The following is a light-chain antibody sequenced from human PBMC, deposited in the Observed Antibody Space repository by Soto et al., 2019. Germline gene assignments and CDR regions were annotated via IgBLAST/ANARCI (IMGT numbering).Light chain of an antibody. Sequence: EIVLTQSPATLSLSPGERATLSCRASQSVSSYLAWYQQKPGQAPRLLIYDASNRATGIPARFSGSGSGTDFTLTISSLEPEDSAVYYCQQARKFGQGTKVAIK. V-gene: IGKV3-11*01. CDR1: QSVSSY. CDR3: QQARK. CDR2: DAS. J-gene: IGKJ1*01.